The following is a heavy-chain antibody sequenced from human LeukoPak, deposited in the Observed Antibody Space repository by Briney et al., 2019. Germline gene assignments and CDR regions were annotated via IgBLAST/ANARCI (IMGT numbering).Heavy chain of an antibody. CDR1: GFTFSSYG. J-gene: IGHJ4*02. V-gene: IGHV3-33*01. CDR2: IWYDGSNK. D-gene: IGHD3-10*01. Sequence: GGSLRLSCAASGFTFSSYGMHCVRQAPGKGLEWVAVIWYDGSNKYYADSVKGRFTISRDNSKNTLYLQMNSLRAEDTAVYYCARGQGWFGELFPVDYWGQGTLVTVSS. CDR3: ARGQGWFGELFPVDY.